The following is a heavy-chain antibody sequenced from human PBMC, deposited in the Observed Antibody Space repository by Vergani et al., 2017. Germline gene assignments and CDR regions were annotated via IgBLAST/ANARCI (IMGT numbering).Heavy chain of an antibody. J-gene: IGHJ4*02. V-gene: IGHV4-59*01. CDR1: GGSISSYY. CDR3: AKGGDDFWSGSLWDY. Sequence: QVQLQESGPGLVKPSETLSLTCTVSGGSISSYYWSWIRQPPGKGLEWIGYIYYSGSTNYNPSLKSRVTISVDTSKNQFSLKLSPVTAADTAVYYCAKGGDDFWSGSLWDYWGQGTLVTVSS. CDR2: IYYSGST. D-gene: IGHD3-3*01.